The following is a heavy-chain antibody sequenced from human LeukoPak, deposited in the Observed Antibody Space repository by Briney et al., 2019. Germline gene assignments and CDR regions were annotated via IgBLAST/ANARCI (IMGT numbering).Heavy chain of an antibody. J-gene: IGHJ4*02. V-gene: IGHV4-59*08. Sequence: PSETLSLTCTVSGGSISGFVWSWIRQPPGEGLDYIGFTYDTGTTNYNPLLKSRVTLSVDTSKNHFSLKLNSVTAADTAVYYCARLAKREQWLAYYFDYWGQGALVTVSS. D-gene: IGHD6-19*01. CDR2: TYDTGTT. CDR1: GGSISGFV. CDR3: ARLAKREQWLAYYFDY.